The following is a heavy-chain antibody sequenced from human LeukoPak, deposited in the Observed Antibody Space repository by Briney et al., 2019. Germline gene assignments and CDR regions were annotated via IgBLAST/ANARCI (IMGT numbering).Heavy chain of an antibody. CDR3: ARVTEYYGSGRRHNYYYYMDV. D-gene: IGHD3-10*01. CDR2: IYYSGST. J-gene: IGHJ6*03. V-gene: IGHV4-59*01. CDR1: GGSISYYY. Sequence: PSETLSLTCTVSGGSISYYYWSWIRQPPGKGLEWIGYIYYSGSTNYNPSLKSRVTISVDSSKNQFSLKLRSVTAADTAVYYCARVTEYYGSGRRHNYYYYMDVWGKGTTVTISS.